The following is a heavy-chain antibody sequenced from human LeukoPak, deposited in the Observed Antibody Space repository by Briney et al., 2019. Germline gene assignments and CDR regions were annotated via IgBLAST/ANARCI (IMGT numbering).Heavy chain of an antibody. V-gene: IGHV3-74*01. Sequence: TGGSLRLSCAASGFTFSSYWMHWVRQAPGKGLVWVSRINTDGSSTSYADSVKGRFTISRDNAKNTLYLQMNSLRAEDTAVYYCARDRGDTAMVPTFDPWGQGTLVTVSS. CDR3: ARDRGDTAMVPTFDP. J-gene: IGHJ5*02. CDR2: INTDGSST. CDR1: GFTFSSYW. D-gene: IGHD5-18*01.